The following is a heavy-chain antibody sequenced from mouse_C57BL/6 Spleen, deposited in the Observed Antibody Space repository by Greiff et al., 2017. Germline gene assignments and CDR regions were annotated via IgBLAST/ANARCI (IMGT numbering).Heavy chain of an antibody. V-gene: IGHV1-7*01. CDR2: INPSSGYT. J-gene: IGHJ4*01. Sequence: LVESGAELAKPGASVKLSCKASGYTFTSYWMHWVKQRSGQGLEWIGYINPSSGYTKYNQKFKDKATLTADKSSSTAYMQLSSLTYEDSAVYYCAREFLVTTVVARAMDYWGQGTSVTVSS. CDR1: GYTFTSYW. D-gene: IGHD1-1*01. CDR3: AREFLVTTVVARAMDY.